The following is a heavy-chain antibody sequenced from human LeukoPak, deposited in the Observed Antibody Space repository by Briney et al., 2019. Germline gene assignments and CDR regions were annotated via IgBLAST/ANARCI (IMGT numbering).Heavy chain of an antibody. Sequence: PGGSLRLSCAASGFTFSSYSMNWVRQAPGKGLEWVSYISSSSSIIYYADSVKGRFTISRDNAKNSLYLQMNSLRAEDTAVYYCVGYCTSTSCRDALDIWGQGTMVTVSS. CDR2: ISSSSSII. CDR3: VGYCTSTSCRDALDI. V-gene: IGHV3-48*01. J-gene: IGHJ3*02. D-gene: IGHD2-2*01. CDR1: GFTFSSYS.